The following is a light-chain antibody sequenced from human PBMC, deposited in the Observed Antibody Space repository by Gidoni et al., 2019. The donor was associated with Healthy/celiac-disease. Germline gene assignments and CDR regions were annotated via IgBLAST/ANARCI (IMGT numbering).Light chain of an antibody. CDR1: QSVSSN. CDR3: QQYNNWPWT. V-gene: IGKV3-15*01. J-gene: IGKJ1*01. Sequence: EIVMTQSPATLSVSPGERATLPCRASQSVSSNLAWYQQNPGQAPRLLSYGASTRATGIPARFSGSGSGTEFTLTISSLQSEDFAVYYCQQYNNWPWTFGQGTKVEIK. CDR2: GAS.